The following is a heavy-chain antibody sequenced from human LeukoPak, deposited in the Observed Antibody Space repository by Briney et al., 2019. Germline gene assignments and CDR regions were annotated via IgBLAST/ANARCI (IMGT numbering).Heavy chain of an antibody. V-gene: IGHV3-21*01. J-gene: IGHJ3*01. CDR2: ISSTSGYI. D-gene: IGHD1-1*01. CDR1: GLSFSSYT. Sequence: PGGSLRLSCAPSGLSFSSYTIHWVRQAPGKGLEWVSSISSTSGYIHYADSVKGRFTISRDNAKNTLYLQMNSLRAEDTAVYYCARAAYWMDNAFDFWGQGTMVTVSS. CDR3: ARAAYWMDNAFDF.